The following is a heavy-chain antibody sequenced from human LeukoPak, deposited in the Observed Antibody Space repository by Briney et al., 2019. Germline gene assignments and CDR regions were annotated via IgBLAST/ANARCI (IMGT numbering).Heavy chain of an antibody. J-gene: IGHJ5*02. CDR1: GGSISSYY. Sequence: PSETLSLTCTISGGSISSYYWSWIRQPPGKGLEWIGYIYYSGSTNYNPSLKSRVTISVDTSKNQFSLKLSSVTAADTAVYYCARLVIVATNNWFDPWGQGTLVTVSS. D-gene: IGHD5-12*01. V-gene: IGHV4-59*01. CDR3: ARLVIVATNNWFDP. CDR2: IYYSGST.